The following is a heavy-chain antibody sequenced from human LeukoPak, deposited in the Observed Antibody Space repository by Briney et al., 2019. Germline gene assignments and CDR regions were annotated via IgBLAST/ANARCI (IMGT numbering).Heavy chain of an antibody. CDR2: FDPEDGET. Sequence: ASVKVSCKVSGYTVTELSMRWVRQAPGKGLEWMGGFDPEDGETVYAQNFQGRVTMTEDTSTDTAYMELSRLRSEDTAEYYCAGGGVTAILDYWGQGTLVTVSS. CDR3: AGGGVTAILDY. V-gene: IGHV1-24*01. J-gene: IGHJ4*02. D-gene: IGHD2-21*02. CDR1: GYTVTELS.